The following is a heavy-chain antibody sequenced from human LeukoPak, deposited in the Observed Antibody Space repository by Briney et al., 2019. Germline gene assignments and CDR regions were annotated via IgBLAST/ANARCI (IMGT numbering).Heavy chain of an antibody. CDR2: ISWKSGSI. CDR1: GFSFDDYA. CDR3: AKGSVEYSYGYYMDV. V-gene: IGHV3-9*03. Sequence: AGGSLRLSCAASGFSFDDYAMHWGRQAPGKGLEWVSGISWKSGSIGYADSVKGRFTISRDNAKNSLYLQMNSLRAEDMALYYCAKGSVEYSYGYYMDVWGKGTTVTVSS. J-gene: IGHJ6*03. D-gene: IGHD5-18*01.